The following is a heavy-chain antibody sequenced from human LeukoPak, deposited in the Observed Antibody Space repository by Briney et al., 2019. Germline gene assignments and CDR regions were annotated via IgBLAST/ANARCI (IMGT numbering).Heavy chain of an antibody. D-gene: IGHD3-22*01. V-gene: IGHV3-48*03. Sequence: PGGSLRLSCAASGFSFSSYEMNWVRQAPGKGLEGVSYISTSGSTIYYADSVKGRFTISRDNAKNSLYLEMKSLRAEDTAVYFCARGNYFDRRAHDNTPDYWGQGTLVTVSS. J-gene: IGHJ4*02. CDR3: ARGNYFDRRAHDNTPDY. CDR2: ISTSGSTI. CDR1: GFSFSSYE.